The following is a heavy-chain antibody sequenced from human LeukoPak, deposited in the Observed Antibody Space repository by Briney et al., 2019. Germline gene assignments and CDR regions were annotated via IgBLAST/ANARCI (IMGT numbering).Heavy chain of an antibody. J-gene: IGHJ4*02. CDR2: ISGDSRRI. Sequence: GGSLRLSCAASGYTFSRNSMNWVRQAPGKGLEWLSYISGDSRRIRYADSVRGRFTISKDNVKNSLYLQMNSLRAEDTAVYYCVRDYLWSFDYWGQGALVTVSS. CDR1: GYTFSRNS. V-gene: IGHV3-48*04. D-gene: IGHD2-8*02. CDR3: VRDYLWSFDY.